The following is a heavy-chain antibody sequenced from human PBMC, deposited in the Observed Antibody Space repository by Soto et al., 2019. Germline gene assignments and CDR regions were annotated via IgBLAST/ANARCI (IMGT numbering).Heavy chain of an antibody. V-gene: IGHV3-43*01. CDR1: GFTFDDYT. CDR2: ITWDGGRA. CDR3: AKEKDRSVDY. J-gene: IGHJ4*02. Sequence: EVQLVVSGGLVVRPGGSLRLSCAGSGFTFDDYTMHWVRQAPGKGLEWVSLITWDGGRAFYADSVRGRFTISSDNSKIFLYWQMNSLRTEDSVLYYCAKEKDRSVDYWGRGTPVTVSS.